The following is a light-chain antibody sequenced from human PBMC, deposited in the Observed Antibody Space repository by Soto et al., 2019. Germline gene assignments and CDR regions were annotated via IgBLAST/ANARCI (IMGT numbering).Light chain of an antibody. CDR3: QSYDATNQV. Sequence: NFMLTQPHSVSESPGKTVIISCTRSSGSIASNYVQWYQQRPGSSPTTVIYEDNQRPSGVPDRFSGSIDSSSNSCSLTISGMETEDEADYFCQSYDATNQVFGGGTKLTVL. CDR1: SGSIASNY. J-gene: IGLJ3*02. CDR2: EDN. V-gene: IGLV6-57*01.